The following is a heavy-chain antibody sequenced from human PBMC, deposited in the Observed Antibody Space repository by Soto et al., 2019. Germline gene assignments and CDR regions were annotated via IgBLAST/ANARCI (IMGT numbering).Heavy chain of an antibody. CDR1: GGSFSGYY. CDR3: ATLMVRGIPANWFDP. CDR2: INHSGST. D-gene: IGHD3-10*01. J-gene: IGHJ5*02. Sequence: SETLSLTCAVYGGSFSGYYWSWIRQPPGKGLEWIGEINHSGSTNYNPSLKSRVTISVDTSKNQFSLKLSSVTAADTAVYYCATLMVRGIPANWFDPWGQGTLVTAPQ. V-gene: IGHV4-34*01.